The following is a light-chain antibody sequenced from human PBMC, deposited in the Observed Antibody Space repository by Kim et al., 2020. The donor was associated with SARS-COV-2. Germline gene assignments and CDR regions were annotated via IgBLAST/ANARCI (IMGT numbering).Light chain of an antibody. V-gene: IGKV3-20*01. CDR2: GAS. CDR1: QNIRVDS. CDR3: QQYVASPFT. Sequence: EMVLTQSPGTVSLSPGETVTLSCRASQNIRVDSLAWYQQRPGQAPRVLIHGASSRATGMPDRFSASGSGTDFTLTISRLQPEDFAVYYCQQYVASPFTFGQGTRLEIK. J-gene: IGKJ5*01.